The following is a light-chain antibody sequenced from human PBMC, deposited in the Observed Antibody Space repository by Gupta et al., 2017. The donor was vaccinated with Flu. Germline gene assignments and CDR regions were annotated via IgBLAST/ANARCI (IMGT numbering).Light chain of an antibody. CDR1: QSVNIIY. CDR3: QQVDSSPLT. J-gene: IGKJ4*01. CDR2: GAS. V-gene: IGKV3-20*01. Sequence: GSLSLSPGERATLSCRASQSVNIIYLAWFQQKPGQAPRLLIYGASSRATGVPDRFSASGSGTDFTLTISRLEPEDFAVYYCQQVDSSPLTFGGGTKVEIK.